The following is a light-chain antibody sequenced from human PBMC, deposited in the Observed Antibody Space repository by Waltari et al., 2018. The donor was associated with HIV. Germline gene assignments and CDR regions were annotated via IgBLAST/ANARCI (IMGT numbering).Light chain of an antibody. Sequence: QSALTQPASVSGSPGQSITISCTGASSNIGTSKYVSWYLQRPGKAPQIIIYEVTKRPSGVSDRVSGSKSGNTASLTISRLQPEDEAVYFCNSFTNSGTLEFGGGTKLTVL. V-gene: IGLV2-14*01. J-gene: IGLJ3*02. CDR1: SSNIGTSKY. CDR3: NSFTNSGTLE. CDR2: EVT.